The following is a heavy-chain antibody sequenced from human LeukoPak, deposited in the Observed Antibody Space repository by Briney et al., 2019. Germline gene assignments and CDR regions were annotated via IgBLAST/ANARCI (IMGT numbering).Heavy chain of an antibody. J-gene: IGHJ6*02. D-gene: IGHD6-6*01. V-gene: IGHV3-7*03. CDR2: IKQDGSEK. CDR3: ARVEARHGNGMDV. Sequence: GGSLRLSCAASGFTFSNYWMSWVRQAPGKGLEWVANIKQDGSEKYYVGSVKGRFTISRDNAKNSLYLQMNSLRAEDTAVYYCARVEARHGNGMDVWGQGTTVTVSS. CDR1: GFTFSNYW.